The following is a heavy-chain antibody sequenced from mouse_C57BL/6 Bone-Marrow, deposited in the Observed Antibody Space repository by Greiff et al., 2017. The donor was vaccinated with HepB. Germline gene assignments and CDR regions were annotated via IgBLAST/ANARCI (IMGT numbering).Heavy chain of an antibody. D-gene: IGHD2-2*01. CDR3: ARRSGYHYAMDY. Sequence: QVQLKQPGAELVKPGASVKMSCKASGYTFTSYWITWVKQRPGQGLEWIGDIYPGSGSTNYNEKFKSKATLTVDTSSSTAYMQLSSLTSEDSAVYYCARRSGYHYAMDYWGQGTSVTVSS. CDR1: GYTFTSYW. V-gene: IGHV1-55*01. J-gene: IGHJ4*01. CDR2: IYPGSGST.